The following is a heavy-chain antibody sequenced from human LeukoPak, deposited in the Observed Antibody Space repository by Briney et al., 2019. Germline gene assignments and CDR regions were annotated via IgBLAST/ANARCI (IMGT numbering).Heavy chain of an antibody. Sequence: PGGSLTLLCAACGFTFSSYASSWVRQAPGKGLEWVSAISGSGGSTYYADSVKGRFTISRDNSKNTLYLQMNSLRAEDTAVYYCARYGSGSPRTNNWFDPWGQRTLVTVSS. V-gene: IGHV3-23*01. CDR1: GFTFSSYA. J-gene: IGHJ5*02. D-gene: IGHD3-10*01. CDR2: ISGSGGST. CDR3: ARYGSGSPRTNNWFDP.